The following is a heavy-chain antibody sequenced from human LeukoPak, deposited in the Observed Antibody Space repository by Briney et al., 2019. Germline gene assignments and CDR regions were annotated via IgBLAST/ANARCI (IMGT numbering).Heavy chain of an antibody. D-gene: IGHD2/OR15-2a*01. CDR1: GGSISSGSYY. CDR2: IYTSGST. J-gene: IGHJ3*02. CDR3: ARVSIPVRAFDI. V-gene: IGHV4-61*02. Sequence: SETLSLTCTVSGGSISSGSYYWSWIRQPAGKGLEWIGRIYTSGSTNYNPSLKSRVTISVDTSKNQFSLKLSSVTAADTAVYYCARVSIPVRAFDIWGQGTMVTVSS.